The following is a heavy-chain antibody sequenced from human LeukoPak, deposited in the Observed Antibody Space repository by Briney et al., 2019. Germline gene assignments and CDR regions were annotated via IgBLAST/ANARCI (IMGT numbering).Heavy chain of an antibody. D-gene: IGHD6-13*01. Sequence: ASVKVSCQASGYTFTNYGVSWVRQAPGQGLEWMGWIGANTGNTNYAQKVQDRVIMTTDTSTSTVNMELRSLTSDDTAVYYCARGYSTSWHPLFGDYWGRGTLVTVSS. J-gene: IGHJ4*02. V-gene: IGHV1-18*01. CDR3: ARGYSTSWHPLFGDY. CDR1: GYTFTNYG. CDR2: IGANTGNT.